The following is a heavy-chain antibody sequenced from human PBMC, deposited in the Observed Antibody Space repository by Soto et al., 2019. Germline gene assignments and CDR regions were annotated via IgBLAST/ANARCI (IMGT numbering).Heavy chain of an antibody. D-gene: IGHD3-3*01. CDR3: ARGVTIFGVAIGTFGTFDY. CDR1: GGSFSGYY. CDR2: INHSGST. V-gene: IGHV4-34*01. Sequence: SETLSLTCAVYGGSFSGYYWSWIRQPPGKGLEWIGEINHSGSTNYNPSLKSRVTISVETSKNQFSLKLSSVTAADTAVYYCARGVTIFGVAIGTFGTFDYWGQGTLVTVSS. J-gene: IGHJ4*02.